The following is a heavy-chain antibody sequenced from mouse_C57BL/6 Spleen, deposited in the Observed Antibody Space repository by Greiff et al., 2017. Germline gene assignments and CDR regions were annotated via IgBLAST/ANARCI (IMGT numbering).Heavy chain of an antibody. CDR2: ISNGGGST. CDR3: ARRVSSEAMDY. Sequence: EVKLMESGGGLVQPGGSLKLSCAASGFTFSDYYMYWVRQTPEKRLEWVAYISNGGGSTYYPDTVKGRFTISRDNAKNTLYLQMSRLKSEDTAMYYCARRVSSEAMDYWGQGTSVTVSS. D-gene: IGHD1-1*01. CDR1: GFTFSDYY. V-gene: IGHV5-12*01. J-gene: IGHJ4*01.